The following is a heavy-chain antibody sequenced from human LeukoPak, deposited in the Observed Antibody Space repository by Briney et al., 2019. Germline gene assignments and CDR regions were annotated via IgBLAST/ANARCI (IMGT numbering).Heavy chain of an antibody. J-gene: IGHJ3*02. V-gene: IGHV4-59*01. CDR3: ARRHTFGGVIVTNAFDI. Sequence: SETLSLTCTVSDDSITLSYWTWIRQPPGKGLEWIGYVDHTGSTNFNPSLNGRVTISRDTSKNHFSLRLRSVTAADTAVYFCARRHTFGGVIVTNAFDIWGQGTMVTVSS. CDR1: DDSITLSY. CDR2: VDHTGST. D-gene: IGHD3-16*02.